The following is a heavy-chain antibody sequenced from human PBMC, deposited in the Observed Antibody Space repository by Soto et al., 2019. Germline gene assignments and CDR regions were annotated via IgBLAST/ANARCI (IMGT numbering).Heavy chain of an antibody. CDR3: ARSSTSATYFDY. CDR1: GGSISSGGYY. J-gene: IGHJ4*02. V-gene: IGHV4-31*03. D-gene: IGHD2-2*01. Sequence: QVQLQESGPGLVKPSQTLSLTCTVSGGSISSGGYYWSWIRQHPGKGLEWIGYIYYSGSTYYNPSLKSRFTIPVDTSKNQFPRKLSSVTAADTAVYYCARSSTSATYFDYWGQGTLVTVSS. CDR2: IYYSGST.